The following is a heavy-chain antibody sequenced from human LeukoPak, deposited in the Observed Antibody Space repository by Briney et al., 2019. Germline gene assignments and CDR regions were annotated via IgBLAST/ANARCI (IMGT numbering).Heavy chain of an antibody. D-gene: IGHD2-2*01. CDR2: ISSSSSTI. J-gene: IGHJ4*02. CDR3: AGLGDIVVVPAAKGVDY. CDR1: GFTFSSYS. Sequence: AGGSLRLSCAASGFTFSSYSMNWVRQAPGKGLEWVSYISSSSSTIYYADSVKGRFTISRDNAKNSLYLQMNSLRAEDTAVYYCAGLGDIVVVPAAKGVDYWGQGTLVTVSS. V-gene: IGHV3-48*01.